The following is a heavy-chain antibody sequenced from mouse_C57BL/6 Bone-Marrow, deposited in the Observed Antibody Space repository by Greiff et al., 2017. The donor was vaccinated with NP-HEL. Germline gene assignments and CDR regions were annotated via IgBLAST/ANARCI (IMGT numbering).Heavy chain of an antibody. Sequence: QVQLQESGAELVRPGASVTLSCKASGYTFTDYEMHWVQQTPVHGLEWIGAIDPETGGTAYNQKFKGKSILTADTSSSTAYMELRSLTSEDSAVYYCTRLYYYGSSYGDYWGQGTTLTVSS. D-gene: IGHD1-1*01. CDR3: TRLYYYGSSYGDY. V-gene: IGHV1-15*01. CDR2: IDPETGGT. CDR1: GYTFTDYE. J-gene: IGHJ2*01.